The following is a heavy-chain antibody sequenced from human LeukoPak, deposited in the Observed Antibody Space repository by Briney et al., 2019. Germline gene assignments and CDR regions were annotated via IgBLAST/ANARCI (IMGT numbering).Heavy chain of an antibody. CDR3: VRGPAGGNAYDI. J-gene: IGHJ3*02. Sequence: PSETLSLTCTVSGGSISSNNYYWGWIRQPPGKGLEWVSDISGSGGSTCYADSGKGRFTISRDNSKTTVYLQMNSLRAEDTAVYYCVRGPAGGNAYDIWAQGTKATVSS. CDR1: GGSISSNNYY. V-gene: IGHV3-23*01. CDR2: ISGSGGST. D-gene: IGHD3-16*01.